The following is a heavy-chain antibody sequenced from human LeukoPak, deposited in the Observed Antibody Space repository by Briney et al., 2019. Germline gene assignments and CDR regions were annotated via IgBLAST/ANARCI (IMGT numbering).Heavy chain of an antibody. CDR2: LSYDGSNK. CDR3: AKEYYDYVWGSYRYLHY. D-gene: IGHD3-16*02. CDR1: GFTFSSYG. V-gene: IGHV3-30*18. J-gene: IGHJ4*02. Sequence: GGSLRLSCAASGFTFSSYGMHWVRQAPGKGLEWVAVLSYDGSNKYYADSVKGRFTISRDNSKNTLYLQMNSLRAEDTAVYYCAKEYYDYVWGSYRYLHYWGQGTLVTVSS.